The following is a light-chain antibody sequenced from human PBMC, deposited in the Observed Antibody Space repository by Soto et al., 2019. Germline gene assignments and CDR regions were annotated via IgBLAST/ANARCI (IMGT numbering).Light chain of an antibody. CDR2: GAS. Sequence: EIVMTQSPATLSVSPGERATFSCRASQTIYTNLAWFQLKPGQAPRLLIYGASIRATGIPARFSGSGSGTEFSLTISSLQSEDFGVYFCQQYDQWWTFGQGTKVDNK. CDR3: QQYDQWWT. V-gene: IGKV3-15*01. J-gene: IGKJ1*01. CDR1: QTIYTN.